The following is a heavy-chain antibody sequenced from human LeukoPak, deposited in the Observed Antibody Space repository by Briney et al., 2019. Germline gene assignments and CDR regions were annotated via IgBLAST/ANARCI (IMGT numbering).Heavy chain of an antibody. D-gene: IGHD2-15*01. V-gene: IGHV1-2*02. CDR2: INPDNGGT. CDR1: RYTFTGYY. CDR3: ARESPDIVVVVTAALRRSWFDP. J-gene: IGHJ5*02. Sequence: ASVKVSCKASRYTFTGYYIHWVRQAPGQGPEWMGWINPDNGGTNDAQKFQGRVTMTRDTSINTAYMEVSRLKSDDTAVYYCARESPDIVVVVTAALRRSWFDPWGQGTLVTVSS.